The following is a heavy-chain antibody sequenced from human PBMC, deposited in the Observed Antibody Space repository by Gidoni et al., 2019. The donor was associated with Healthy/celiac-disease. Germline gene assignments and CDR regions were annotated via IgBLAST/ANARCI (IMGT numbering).Heavy chain of an antibody. CDR1: GGSISRGSCY. J-gene: IGHJ3*02. V-gene: IGHV4-61*02. D-gene: IGHD1-26*01. CDR3: ARDLLGAAFDI. CDR2: IYTSGST. Sequence: QVQLQESGPGLVLPSQSLSLTFPCCGGSISRGSCYWSWIRQPAGKGLEWIGRIYTSGSTNYNPSLKSRVTISVDTSKNQFSLKLSSVTAADTAVYYCARDLLGAAFDIWGQGTMVTVSS.